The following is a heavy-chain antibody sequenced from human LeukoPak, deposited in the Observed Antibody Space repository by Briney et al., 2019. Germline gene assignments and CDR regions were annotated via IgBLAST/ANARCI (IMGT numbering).Heavy chain of an antibody. V-gene: IGHV4-39*07. CDR2: IYYSGST. CDR3: AREPYGYCSSTSCYRGAFDI. J-gene: IGHJ3*02. Sequence: PSETLSLTCTVSGGSISSSSYYWGWIRQPPGKGLEWIGSIYYSGSTYYNPSLKSRVTISVDTSKNQFSLKLSSVTAADTAVYYCAREPYGYCSSTSCYRGAFDIWGQGTMVTVSS. CDR1: GGSISSSSYY. D-gene: IGHD2-2*03.